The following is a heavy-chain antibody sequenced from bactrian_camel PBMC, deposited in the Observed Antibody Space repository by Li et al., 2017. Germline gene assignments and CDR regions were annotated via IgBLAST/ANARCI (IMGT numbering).Heavy chain of an antibody. Sequence: VQLVESGGDLVQPGGSLRLSCIASGFPFSNAYMSWVRQAPGKGLEWVSTIYMDSSKTEYASDVKDRFTISRDNAKNMVYLQMNSLKSEDTALYYCAACGSWCNYWGQGTQVTVS. J-gene: IGHJ4*01. D-gene: IGHD2*01. CDR3: AACGSWCNY. CDR1: GFPFSNAY. V-gene: IGHV3-2*01. CDR2: IYMDSSKT.